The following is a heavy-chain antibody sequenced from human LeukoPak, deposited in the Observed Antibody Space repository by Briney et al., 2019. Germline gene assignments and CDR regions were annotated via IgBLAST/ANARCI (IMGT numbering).Heavy chain of an antibody. CDR1: GYTFTTHG. Sequence: GASVKVSCKASGYTFTTHGLSWVRQAPGQGPEWMGRISGYNGNTNYAQEFQGRVTMTTDTSTNTAYMELRSLRSDDTAVYYCASAYDSSGYYYCGYWGQGTLVTVSS. V-gene: IGHV1-18*01. J-gene: IGHJ4*02. CDR3: ASAYDSSGYYYCGY. CDR2: ISGYNGNT. D-gene: IGHD3-22*01.